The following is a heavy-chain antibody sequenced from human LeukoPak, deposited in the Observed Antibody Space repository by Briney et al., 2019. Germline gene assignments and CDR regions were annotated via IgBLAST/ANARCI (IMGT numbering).Heavy chain of an antibody. Sequence: ASVKVSCKASGYTFTSYYMHWVRQAPGQGLEWMGIINPSGGSTSYAQKFQGRVTMTRDTSISTAYMELSRLRSDDTAVYYCATASGWYGYYYYYMDVWGKGTTVTISS. D-gene: IGHD6-19*01. J-gene: IGHJ6*03. V-gene: IGHV1-46*01. CDR1: GYTFTSYY. CDR3: ATASGWYGYYYYYMDV. CDR2: INPSGGST.